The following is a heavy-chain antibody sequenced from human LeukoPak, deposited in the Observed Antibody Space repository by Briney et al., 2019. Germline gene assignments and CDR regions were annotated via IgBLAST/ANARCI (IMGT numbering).Heavy chain of an antibody. CDR1: GYTFTSYG. Sequence: SVKVSCKASGYTFTSYGISWVRQATGQGLEWMGWMNPNSGNTGYAQKFQGRVTMTRNTSISTAYMELSSLRSEDTAVYYCASPRSGGSYLFDYWGQGTLVTVSS. CDR2: MNPNSGNT. J-gene: IGHJ4*02. D-gene: IGHD1-26*01. V-gene: IGHV1-8*02. CDR3: ASPRSGGSYLFDY.